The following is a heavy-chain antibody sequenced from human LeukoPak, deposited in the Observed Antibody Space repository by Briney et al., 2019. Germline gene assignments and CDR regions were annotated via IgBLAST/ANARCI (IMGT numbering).Heavy chain of an antibody. Sequence: GGSLRLSCAASGFTFDDYAMHWVRQAPGKGLEWVSGISWNSGSIGYADSVKGRFTISRDNAKNSLYLQMNSLRAEDTALYYCAKARGLRPGLGFDYWGQGTLVTVSS. CDR3: AKARGLRPGLGFDY. V-gene: IGHV3-9*01. CDR2: ISWNSGSI. CDR1: GFTFDDYA. J-gene: IGHJ4*02. D-gene: IGHD4-17*01.